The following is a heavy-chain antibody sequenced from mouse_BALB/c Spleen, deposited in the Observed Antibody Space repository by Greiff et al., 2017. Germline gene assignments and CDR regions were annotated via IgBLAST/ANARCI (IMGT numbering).Heavy chain of an antibody. J-gene: IGHJ2*01. CDR3: ARDRGYDLYYFDY. CDR1: GFTFTDYY. Sequence: EVKLMESGGGLVQPGGSLRLSCATSGFTFTDYYMSWVRQPPGKALEWLGFIRNKANGYTTEYSASVKGRFTISRDNSQSILYLQMNTLRAEDSATYYCARDRGYDLYYFDYWGQGTTLTVSS. V-gene: IGHV7-3*02. CDR2: IRNKANGYTT. D-gene: IGHD2-2*01.